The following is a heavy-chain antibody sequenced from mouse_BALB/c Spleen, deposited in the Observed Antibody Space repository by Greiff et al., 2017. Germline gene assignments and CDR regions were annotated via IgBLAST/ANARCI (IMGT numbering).Heavy chain of an antibody. V-gene: IGHV14-3*02. CDR1: GFNIKDTY. D-gene: IGHD1-1*01. J-gene: IGHJ3*01. Sequence: VQLKESGAELVKPGASVKLSCTASGFNIKDTYMHWVKQRPEQGLEWIGRIDPENGNTKYDPKFQGKATITADTSSNTAYLQLSSLTSEDTAVYYCARSVYVAWFAYWGQGTLVTVSA. CDR3: ARSVYVAWFAY. CDR2: IDPENGNT.